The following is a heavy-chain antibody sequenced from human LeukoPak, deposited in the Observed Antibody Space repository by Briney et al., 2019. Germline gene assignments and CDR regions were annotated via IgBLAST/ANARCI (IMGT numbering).Heavy chain of an antibody. D-gene: IGHD3-3*01. CDR2: IKQDGSEK. CDR1: GFTFSSYW. Sequence: GGSLRLSCAASGFTFSSYWMSWVRQAPGKGLEWVTNIKQDGSEKYYVDSVKGRFTISRDNAKNSLYLQMNSLRAEDTAVYYCARSRSDYDFWSGYHLDYWGQGTLVTVSS. CDR3: ARSRSDYDFWSGYHLDY. V-gene: IGHV3-7*01. J-gene: IGHJ4*02.